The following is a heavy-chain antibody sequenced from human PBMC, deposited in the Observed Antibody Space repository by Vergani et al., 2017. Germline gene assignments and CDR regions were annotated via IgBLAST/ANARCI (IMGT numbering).Heavy chain of an antibody. CDR3: VRDLRLLFNRFDP. J-gene: IGHJ5*02. D-gene: IGHD3-16*01. V-gene: IGHV3-33*01. CDR2: TWYDGNNK. Sequence: QVQLVESGGGVVQPGRSLRLSCAASGFTFNQYSMHWVRQAPGKGLEWVAVTWYDGNNKQYADSVKGRFTISRDNSKSTMYLQMNSLRDEDTGVYYCVRDLRLLFNRFDPWGQGSLVTVSS. CDR1: GFTFNQYS.